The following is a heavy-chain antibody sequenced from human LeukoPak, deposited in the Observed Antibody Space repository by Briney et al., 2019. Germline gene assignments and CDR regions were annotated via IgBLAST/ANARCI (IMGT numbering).Heavy chain of an antibody. D-gene: IGHD2-2*01. J-gene: IGHJ6*03. Sequence: PGGSLRLSCAASGFTFSDHYMSWIRQAPGKGLELVSYISSSGSPIYYADSVKGRFTVSRDNAKKSLYLQMNNLRAEDTAVYYCARVLCSSTSCYHYYYYYMDVWGKGTTVTVSS. CDR2: ISSSGSPI. CDR3: ARVLCSSTSCYHYYYYYMDV. V-gene: IGHV3-11*04. CDR1: GFTFSDHY.